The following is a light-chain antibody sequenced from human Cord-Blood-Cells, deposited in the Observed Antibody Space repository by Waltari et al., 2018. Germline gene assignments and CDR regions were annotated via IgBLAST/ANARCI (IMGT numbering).Light chain of an antibody. CDR2: KDS. V-gene: IGLV3-27*01. J-gene: IGLJ2*01. CDR1: VLANKY. CDR3: YSAADNNLV. Sequence: SSELTQPSSVSVSPGQTARITCPGDVLANKYARWFQQKPGQAPVLVIYKDSERPAGIPGRFSGSSSGTTVTLTISGAQVEDEADYYCYSAADNNLVFGGGTKLTVL.